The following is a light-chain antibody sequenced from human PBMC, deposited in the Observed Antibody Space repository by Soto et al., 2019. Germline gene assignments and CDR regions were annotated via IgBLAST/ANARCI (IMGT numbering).Light chain of an antibody. CDR2: SNN. V-gene: IGLV1-44*01. CDR3: AVWDGSLNGWL. CDR1: RSNIGSDT. J-gene: IGLJ3*02. Sequence: QAVVTQPPSASGTPGQRVTISCSGSRSNIGSDTVNWYQQLPGTAPKLLIYSNNQRPSGVPDRFSGSKSGTSASLAISGLQSEDEADYYCAVWDGSLNGWLFGGGTKLTVL.